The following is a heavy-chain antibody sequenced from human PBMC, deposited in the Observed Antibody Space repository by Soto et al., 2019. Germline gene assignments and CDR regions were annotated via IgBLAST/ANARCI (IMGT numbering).Heavy chain of an antibody. J-gene: IGHJ5*02. Sequence: SETLSLTCAVYGGSFSGYYWSWIRQPPGKGLEWIGEINHSGSTNYNPSLKSRVTISVDTSKNQFSLKLSSVTAANTAVYYCARAYCSSTSCSRSSGWFDPWGQGTLVTVSS. CDR3: ARAYCSSTSCSRSSGWFDP. CDR1: GGSFSGYY. D-gene: IGHD2-2*01. CDR2: INHSGST. V-gene: IGHV4-34*01.